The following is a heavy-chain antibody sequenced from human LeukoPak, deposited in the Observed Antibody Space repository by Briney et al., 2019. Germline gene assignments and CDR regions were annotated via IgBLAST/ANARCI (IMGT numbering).Heavy chain of an antibody. V-gene: IGHV4-39*01. CDR2: MSYIGTA. D-gene: IGHD3-10*01. J-gene: IGHJ5*02. Sequence: SETLSLTCTVSGGSISSTSYYWGWIRQPPGKGLEWIGSMSYIGTAYYNPSLKSRLTISVDTSNSQFSLKPTSVTAADTAVYYCARQGTLTSRRGGPSWFDPWGQGTLVTVSS. CDR1: GGSISSTSYY. CDR3: ARQGTLTSRRGGPSWFDP.